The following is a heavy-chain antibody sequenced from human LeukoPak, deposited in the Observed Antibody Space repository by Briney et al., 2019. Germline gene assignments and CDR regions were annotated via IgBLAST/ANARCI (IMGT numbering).Heavy chain of an antibody. V-gene: IGHV3-21*01. CDR3: ARDPYYYDSSGYASCFDI. J-gene: IGHJ3*02. Sequence: GGSLRLSCAASGFTFSSYSMNWVRQAPGKGLEWVSSISSSSSYIYYADSVKGRFTISRGNAKNSLYLQMNSLRAEDTAVYYCARDPYYYDSSGYASCFDIWGQGTMVTVSS. CDR1: GFTFSSYS. D-gene: IGHD3-22*01. CDR2: ISSSSSYI.